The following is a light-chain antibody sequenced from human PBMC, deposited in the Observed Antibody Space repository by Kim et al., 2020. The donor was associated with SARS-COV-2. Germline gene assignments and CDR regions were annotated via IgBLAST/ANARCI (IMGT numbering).Light chain of an antibody. CDR2: DAS. CDR1: QNSNSD. Sequence: VYPGERVALSCRASQNSNSDLAGYQQKPGQAPRHLIHDASTRTTGFPPRFSGAEAGTDFTLTISGLEPEDCAVYYCQQYENSPWTFGQGTKVDIK. V-gene: IGKV3D-15*02. J-gene: IGKJ1*01. CDR3: QQYENSPWT.